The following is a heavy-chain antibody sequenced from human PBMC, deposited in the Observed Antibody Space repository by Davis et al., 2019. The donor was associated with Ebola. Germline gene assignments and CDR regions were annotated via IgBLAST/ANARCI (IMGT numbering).Heavy chain of an antibody. J-gene: IGHJ6*02. D-gene: IGHD4-17*01. CDR3: ARDPADYGDPNTYYYYGMDV. Sequence: GESLKISCAASGFTFDDYGMSWVRQAPGKGLEWVSDINWNGGSTGYADSVKGRFTISRDNAKNSLYLQMNSLRAEDTAVYYCARDPADYGDPNTYYYYGMDVWGQGTTVTVSS. CDR1: GFTFDDYG. V-gene: IGHV3-20*04. CDR2: INWNGGST.